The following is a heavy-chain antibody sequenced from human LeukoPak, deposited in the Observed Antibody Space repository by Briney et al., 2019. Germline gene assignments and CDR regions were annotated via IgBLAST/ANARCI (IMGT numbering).Heavy chain of an antibody. V-gene: IGHV4-4*02. CDR2: IYHSGKS. J-gene: IGHJ4*02. CDR1: SDSISSSNW. Sequence: SGTLSLTCAVSSDSISSSNWWSWVRQSPGKGLEWIGEIYHSGKSTYNPSLKSRVTISVDKSKNQVSLKLTSVTAADTAVYYCATTTGVGATKVDYWGQGTLVTVSS. CDR3: ATTTGVGATKVDY. D-gene: IGHD1-26*01.